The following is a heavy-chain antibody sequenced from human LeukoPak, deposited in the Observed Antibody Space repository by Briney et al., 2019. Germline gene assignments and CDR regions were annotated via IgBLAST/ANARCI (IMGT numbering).Heavy chain of an antibody. Sequence: ASVKVSCKAPGYTFTSYDINWVRQATGQGLEWMGWMNPNSGNTGYAQKFQGRVTMTRNTSISTAYMELSSLRSEDTAVYYCARIFRYFDWYSPFGYWGQGTLVTVSS. CDR1: GYTFTSYD. J-gene: IGHJ4*02. D-gene: IGHD3-9*01. CDR2: MNPNSGNT. CDR3: ARIFRYFDWYSPFGY. V-gene: IGHV1-8*01.